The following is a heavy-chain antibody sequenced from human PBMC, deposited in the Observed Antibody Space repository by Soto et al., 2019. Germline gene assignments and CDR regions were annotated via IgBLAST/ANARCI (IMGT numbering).Heavy chain of an antibody. D-gene: IGHD1-7*01. J-gene: IGHJ4*02. V-gene: IGHV3-21*01. CDR1: GFTFSSYS. CDR2: ISTSGSYI. Sequence: PGGSLRLSCAASGFTFSSYSMNWVRQAPGKGLEWVSSISTSGSYIYDTDSVKGRFTISRDNTKDSLYLQMNSLRAGDTAVYYCARSPKVLGTSAPLFDSWGQGTLVTVSS. CDR3: ARSPKVLGTSAPLFDS.